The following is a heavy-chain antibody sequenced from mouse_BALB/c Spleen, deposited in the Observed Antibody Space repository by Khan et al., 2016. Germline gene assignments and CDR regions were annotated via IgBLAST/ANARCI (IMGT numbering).Heavy chain of an antibody. D-gene: IGHD1-1*01. V-gene: IGHV9-3-1*01. Sequence: QIQLVQSGPELKKPGKTVKISCKASGYTFTNYGMNWVKQAPGKGLKWMGWINTYSGESTYADDFKGRFAFSLDTSANTAYLQINNLKNEDTATYFRAIYRYDYGSSRCFDVWGAGTTGNVAS. CDR3: AIYRYDYGSSRCFDV. CDR1: GYTFTNYG. J-gene: IGHJ1*01. CDR2: INTYSGES.